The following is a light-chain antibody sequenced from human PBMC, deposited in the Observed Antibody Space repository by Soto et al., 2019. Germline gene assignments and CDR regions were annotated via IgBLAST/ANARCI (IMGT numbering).Light chain of an antibody. CDR1: QSISSY. CDR3: QQSYSTPWT. J-gene: IGKJ1*01. CDR2: AAS. V-gene: IGKV1-39*01. Sequence: DIPLTQSPSSLSASVGDRVTITCRASQSISSYLNWYQQKPGKAPKLLIYAASSLQSGVPSRFSGSGSGTDFTLTISSLQPEDFATYYCQQSYSTPWTFGQGTKVDI.